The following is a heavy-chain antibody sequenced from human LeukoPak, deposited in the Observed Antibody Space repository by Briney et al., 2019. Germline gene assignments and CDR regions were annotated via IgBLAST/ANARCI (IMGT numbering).Heavy chain of an antibody. V-gene: IGHV1-2*02. CDR2: INPNSGGT. Sequence: GASVKVSCKASGYTFTGYYMHWVRQAPGQRLEWMGWINPNSGGTNYAQKFQGRVTMTRDTSISTAYMELSRLRSDDTAVYYCARGSLVGGDYGDYWGQGTLVTVSS. CDR3: ARGSLVGGDYGDY. J-gene: IGHJ4*02. D-gene: IGHD2-8*02. CDR1: GYTFTGYY.